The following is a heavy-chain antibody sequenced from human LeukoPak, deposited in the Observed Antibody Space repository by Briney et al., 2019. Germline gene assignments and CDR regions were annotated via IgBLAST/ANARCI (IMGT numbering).Heavy chain of an antibody. V-gene: IGHV3-30*18. D-gene: IGHD5-18*01. CDR3: AKDRQLWFTYFDY. CDR2: ISYDGSNK. J-gene: IGHJ4*02. Sequence: GGSLRLSCAASGFTFSSYGMHWVRQAPGKGLEWVAVISYDGSNKYYADSVKGRFTISRDNSKNTLYLEMSSLRAEDTAVYYCAKDRQLWFTYFDYWGQGTLVTVSS. CDR1: GFTFSSYG.